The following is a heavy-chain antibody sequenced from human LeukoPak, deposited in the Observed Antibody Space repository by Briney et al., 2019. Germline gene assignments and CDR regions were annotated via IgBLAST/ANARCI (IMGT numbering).Heavy chain of an antibody. CDR3: ARHDNYYDSSGCPVY. V-gene: IGHV5-51*01. Sequence: KDGESLKISCKGSGYSFTSYWIGWVRQMPGKGLEWMGIIYPGDSDTRYSPSFQGQVTISADKSISTAYLQWSSLKASDTAMYYCARHDNYYDSSGCPVYWGQGTLVTVSS. J-gene: IGHJ4*02. CDR1: GYSFTSYW. D-gene: IGHD3-22*01. CDR2: IYPGDSDT.